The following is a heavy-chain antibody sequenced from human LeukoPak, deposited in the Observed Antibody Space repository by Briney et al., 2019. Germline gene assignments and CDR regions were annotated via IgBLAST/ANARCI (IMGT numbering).Heavy chain of an antibody. V-gene: IGHV3-23*01. CDR3: AKGGYSGYDWRDY. CDR2: ISGSGGST. J-gene: IGHJ4*02. Sequence: PGGSLRLSCAASGFTFSSYAMSWVRQAPGKGLEWVSAISGSGGSTCYADSVKGRFTISRDNSKNTLYLQMNSLRAEDTAVYYCAKGGYSGYDWRDYWGQGTLVTVSS. CDR1: GFTFSSYA. D-gene: IGHD5-12*01.